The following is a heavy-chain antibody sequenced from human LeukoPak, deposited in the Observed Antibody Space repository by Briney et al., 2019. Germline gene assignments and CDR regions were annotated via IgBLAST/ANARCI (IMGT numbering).Heavy chain of an antibody. J-gene: IGHJ4*02. CDR1: GFNFSTCA. Sequence: GGSLTLSCAVSGFNFSTCALIWLRQAPGKGRAWVSSVSGTGCSTYYADSVKDRFTISRDNSKNTLSLQMNSLRAEDTAIYYCAKPKYQSGTYFDYWGQGTLVTVSS. CDR3: AKPKYQSGTYFDY. CDR2: VSGTGCST. D-gene: IGHD3-10*01. V-gene: IGHV3-23*01.